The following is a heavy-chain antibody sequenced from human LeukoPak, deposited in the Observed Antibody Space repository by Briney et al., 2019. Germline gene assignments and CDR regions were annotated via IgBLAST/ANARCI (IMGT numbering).Heavy chain of an antibody. J-gene: IGHJ4*02. CDR1: GGSFSGYY. D-gene: IGHD5-18*01. Sequence: SETLSLTCAVYGGSFSGYYWSWIRQPPGKGLEWIGEINHSGSTNYNPSLKSRVTISVDTSKNQFSLKLSSVTAADTAVYYCARRLYSYGRGGRYYLDYWGQGTLVTVSS. CDR2: INHSGST. CDR3: ARRLYSYGRGGRYYLDY. V-gene: IGHV4-34*01.